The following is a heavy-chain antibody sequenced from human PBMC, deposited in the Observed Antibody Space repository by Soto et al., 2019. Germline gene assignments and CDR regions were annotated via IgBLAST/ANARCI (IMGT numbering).Heavy chain of an antibody. CDR3: ARDPRYMIVMDYYFDC. CDR1: GFTFSSYG. V-gene: IGHV3-33*01. CDR2: IWYDGSNK. Sequence: GGSLSLSCAASGFTFSSYGMHWVRQAPGKGLEWVAVIWYDGSNKYYADSVKGRFTISRDNSKNTLYLQMNSLRAEDTAVYYCARDPRYMIVMDYYFDCWGQGTLVTVSS. J-gene: IGHJ4*02. D-gene: IGHD3-22*01.